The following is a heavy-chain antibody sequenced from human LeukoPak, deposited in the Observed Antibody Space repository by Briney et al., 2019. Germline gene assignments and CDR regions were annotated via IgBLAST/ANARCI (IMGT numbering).Heavy chain of an antibody. Sequence: PGSSLRLSCATSGFTFSSYSMNWVRQAPGKGLEWVSYISSSSSTIYYADSVQGRFTISRDNAKNSLYLQMNSLRDEDTAVYYCARGTAYSSGWYNWFDPWGQGTLVTVPS. CDR1: GFTFSSYS. D-gene: IGHD6-19*01. V-gene: IGHV3-48*02. CDR3: ARGTAYSSGWYNWFDP. J-gene: IGHJ5*02. CDR2: ISSSSSTI.